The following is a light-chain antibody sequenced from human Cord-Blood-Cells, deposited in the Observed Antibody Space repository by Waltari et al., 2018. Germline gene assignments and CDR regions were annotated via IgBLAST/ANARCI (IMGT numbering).Light chain of an antibody. Sequence: QSARTPPASVAGSPGQPITIPCTGPSSDVGGYNVVSWYQQHPGKAPKLMIYDVSKRPSGVSNRFSGSKSGNTASLTISGLQAEDEADYYCSSYTSSSTLVFGGGTKLTVL. CDR2: DVS. J-gene: IGLJ3*02. V-gene: IGLV2-14*01. CDR1: SSDVGGYNV. CDR3: SSYTSSSTLV.